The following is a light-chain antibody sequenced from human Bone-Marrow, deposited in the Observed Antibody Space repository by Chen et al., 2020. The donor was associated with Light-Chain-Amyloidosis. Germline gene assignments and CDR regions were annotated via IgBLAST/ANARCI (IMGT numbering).Light chain of an antibody. J-gene: IGLJ3*02. CDR2: DDS. V-gene: IGLV3-21*02. Sequence: SYVLTPPPSLSVAPGQTATIASGGNNIGSTSVHWYQQTPGQAPLLVVYDDSDRPSGIPERLSGSNSGNTATLTISRVEAGDEADYYCQVWDRSSDRPVFGGGTKLTVL. CDR1: NIGSTS. CDR3: QVWDRSSDRPV.